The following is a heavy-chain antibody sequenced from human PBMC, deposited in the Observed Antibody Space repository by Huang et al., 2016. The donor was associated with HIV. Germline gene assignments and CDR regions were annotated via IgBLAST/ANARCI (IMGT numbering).Heavy chain of an antibody. V-gene: IGHV5-51*01. Sequence: EVQLVQSGAEVTGRGESLKISCYSSGYTFSSYWNGWVRQMPGKGLGWSGIIDPGNSGTRYSPSVQGRVSISADKSFNTAYLHWSSLRASDTAIYYCVRQGFDSNTWIFDSWGQGTLVTVSS. CDR1: GYTFSSYW. D-gene: IGHD3-22*01. J-gene: IGHJ4*02. CDR3: VRQGFDSNTWIFDS. CDR2: IDPGNSGT.